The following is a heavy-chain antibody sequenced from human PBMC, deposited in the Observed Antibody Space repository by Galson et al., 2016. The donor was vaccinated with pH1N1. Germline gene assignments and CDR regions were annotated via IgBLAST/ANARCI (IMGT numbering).Heavy chain of an antibody. J-gene: IGHJ4*02. Sequence: PALVKPTQTLTLTCTFSGFSLSTSGMCVSWIRQPPGKALEWLALIDWDDDKYYSTSLKTRLSISEDTSKNQVVLTMTNMDPVDTATYYCARFNYGDYVNYLDCWGQGTLVTVSS. CDR3: ARFNYGDYVNYLDC. CDR2: IDWDDDK. D-gene: IGHD4-17*01. V-gene: IGHV2-70*01. CDR1: GFSLSTSGMC.